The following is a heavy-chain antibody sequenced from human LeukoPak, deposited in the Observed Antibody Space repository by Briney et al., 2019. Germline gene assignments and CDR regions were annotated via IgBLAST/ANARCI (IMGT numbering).Heavy chain of an antibody. V-gene: IGHV3-48*01. J-gene: IGHJ5*02. D-gene: IGHD3-10*01. CDR2: ISSSSSTI. CDR1: GFTFSSYS. Sequence: GGSLRLSCAASGFTFSSYSMNWVRQAPGKGLEWVSYISSSSSTIYYADSVKGRFTISRDKSKNTLYLQMNSLRAEDTALYYCAKDLPDSRESLTGHWFDPWGQGTLVIVSS. CDR3: AKDLPDSRESLTGHWFDP.